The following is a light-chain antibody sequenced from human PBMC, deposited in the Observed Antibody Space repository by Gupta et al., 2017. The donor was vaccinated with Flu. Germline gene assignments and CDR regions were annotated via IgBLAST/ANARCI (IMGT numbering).Light chain of an antibody. CDR2: EVT. J-gene: IGLJ3*02. CDR1: SSDVGGYNY. CDR3: SSYTSSSTRV. Sequence: QSALTQPPSVSGSPGQSITLSCSGTSSDVGGYNYVSWYLHNPGKAPKLIIYEVTKRPSGVSNRFSGSKSGNTASLTISGLQAEDEADYYCSSYTSSSTRVFGGGTRLTVL. V-gene: IGLV2-14*01.